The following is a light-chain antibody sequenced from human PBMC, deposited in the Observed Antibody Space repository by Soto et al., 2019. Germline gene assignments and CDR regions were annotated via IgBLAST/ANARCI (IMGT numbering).Light chain of an antibody. J-gene: IGLJ2*01. CDR2: LDSDGSH. CDR1: SGHSSYA. V-gene: IGLV4-69*01. Sequence: QPVLTQSPSASASLGASVKLTCTLSSGHSSYAIAWHQQQPEKGPRYLMKLDSDGSHTQGDAIPDRFSGSSSGAERYLTISSLQSEDEADNYCQTWGTGIHVVFGGGTKLTVL. CDR3: QTWGTGIHVV.